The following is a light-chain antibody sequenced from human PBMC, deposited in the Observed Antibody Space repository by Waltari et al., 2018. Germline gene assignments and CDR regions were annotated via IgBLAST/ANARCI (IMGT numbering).Light chain of an antibody. CDR3: QQFFTLPS. V-gene: IGKV4-1*01. J-gene: IGKJ3*01. Sequence: DIEVTQSPDSLAVSLGARATLTCKSSQSVFYRSTNKNYLAWYQQKPGQPPKLLIYWASTRESGVPDRFSGSGSGTDFTLTINSLQAEDVAVYYCQQFFTLPSFGPGTKVDIK. CDR2: WAS. CDR1: QSVFYRSTNKNY.